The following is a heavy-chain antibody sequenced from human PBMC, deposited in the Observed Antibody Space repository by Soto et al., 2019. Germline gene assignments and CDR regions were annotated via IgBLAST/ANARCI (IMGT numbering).Heavy chain of an antibody. D-gene: IGHD2-8*01. CDR2: ITPIFGTA. CDR1: GGPFSSYP. V-gene: IGHV1-69*01. J-gene: IGHJ4*02. Sequence: QVQLVQSGAEVKRPGSSVKVSCKPFGGPFSSYPVSWVRQAPGEGLQWMGAITPIFGTADYVQNFQGRLTITADESTSTAYMELSSLKSEDTAVYFCARLGTNVGGYWGQGTLVVVSS. CDR3: ARLGTNVGGY.